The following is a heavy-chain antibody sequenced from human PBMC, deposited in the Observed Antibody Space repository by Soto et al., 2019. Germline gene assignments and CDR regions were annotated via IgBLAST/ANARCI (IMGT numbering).Heavy chain of an antibody. CDR2: IYYSGST. Sequence: SLRWSVACGSSIDYDWRWILKHPGKGLEWIGYIYYSGSTNYNPSLKSRVTISVDTSKNQFSLKLSSVTAADTAVYYCARGTETFYGIWRDSGLCLAFDICGQATMVTGSS. CDR1: CGSSIDYD. V-gene: IGHV4-59*01. CDR3: ARGTETFYGIWRDSGLCLAFDI. J-gene: IGHJ3*02. D-gene: IGHD3-3*01.